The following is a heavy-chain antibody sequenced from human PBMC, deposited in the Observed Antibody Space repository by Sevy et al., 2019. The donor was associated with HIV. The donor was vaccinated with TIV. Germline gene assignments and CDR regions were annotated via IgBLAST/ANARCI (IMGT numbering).Heavy chain of an antibody. CDR2: INHSGST. CDR3: ARGTVIVVVPAANGNWFDP. V-gene: IGHV4-34*01. CDR1: GGSFSGYY. D-gene: IGHD2-2*01. Sequence: SETLSLTCAVYGGSFSGYYWSWIRQPPGKGLEWIGEINHSGSTNYNPSLKSRVTISVDTSKNQFSLKLSSVTAADTAVYYCARGTVIVVVPAANGNWFDPLGQGTLVTVSS. J-gene: IGHJ5*02.